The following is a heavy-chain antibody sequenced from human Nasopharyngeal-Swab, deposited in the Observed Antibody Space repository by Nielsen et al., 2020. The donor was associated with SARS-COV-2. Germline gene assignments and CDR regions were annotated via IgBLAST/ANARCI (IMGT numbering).Heavy chain of an antibody. CDR2: IKQDGSEK. V-gene: IGHV3-7*01. J-gene: IGHJ4*02. CDR3: ARDKSVRN. Sequence: WMRQPPGKGLEWVANIKQDGSEKYYVDSVKGRFTISRDNAKNSLYLQMNSLRAEDTAVYYCARDKSVRNWGQGTLVTVSS. D-gene: IGHD3-22*01.